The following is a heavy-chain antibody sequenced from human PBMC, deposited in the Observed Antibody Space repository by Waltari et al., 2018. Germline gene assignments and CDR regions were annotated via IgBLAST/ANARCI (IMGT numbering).Heavy chain of an antibody. J-gene: IGHJ3*02. V-gene: IGHV3-23*03. D-gene: IGHD2-8*02. CDR3: AKDPIKYWGDYDAFDI. CDR1: GFPFSSYA. Sequence: EVQLLESGGGLVQPGGSLRLSCAASGFPFSSYAMRCVRHAPGKGLEWVSVIYSGGSTYYADSVKGRFTISRDNSKNTLYLQMNSLRAEDTAVYYCAKDPIKYWGDYDAFDIWGQGTMVTVSS. CDR2: IYSGGST.